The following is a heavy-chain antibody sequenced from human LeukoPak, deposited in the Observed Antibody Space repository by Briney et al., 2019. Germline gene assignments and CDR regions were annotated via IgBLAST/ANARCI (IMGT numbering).Heavy chain of an antibody. CDR3: ARSSREIDIVLVDYFDY. CDR2: ISSSGSTI. D-gene: IGHD3-22*01. J-gene: IGHJ4*02. V-gene: IGHV3-48*04. CDR1: GFTFCIYW. Sequence: GGSLRLSCAASGFTFCIYWMAWVRQALGKGLEWVSYISSSGSTIYYADSVKGRFTISRDNAQNSLYLQMNSLRAEDTAVYYCARSSREIDIVLVDYFDYWGQGTLVTVSS.